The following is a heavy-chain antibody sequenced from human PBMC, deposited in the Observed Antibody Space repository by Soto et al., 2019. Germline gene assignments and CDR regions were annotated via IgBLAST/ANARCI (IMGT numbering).Heavy chain of an antibody. D-gene: IGHD5-18*01. CDR2: INPSGGST. J-gene: IGHJ4*02. CDR1: GYTFTSYY. CDR3: ASGILVRRGYSYGLDY. V-gene: IGHV1-46*03. Sequence: ASVKVSCKASGYTFTSYYMHWVRQAPGQGLEWMGIINPSGGSTSYAQKFQGRVTMTRDTSTSTVYMELSSLRSEDTAVYYCASGILVRRGYSYGLDYWGQGTLVTVSS.